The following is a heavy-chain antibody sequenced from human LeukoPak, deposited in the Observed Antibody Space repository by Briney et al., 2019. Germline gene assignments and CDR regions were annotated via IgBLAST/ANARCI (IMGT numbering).Heavy chain of an antibody. J-gene: IGHJ4*02. CDR2: NYYSGST. Sequence: SETLSLTCTVSGGSISSGGYYWRWLRQHPGKGLEWIGYNYYSGSTYYNPSLKSRVTISVDTSKNQFSLKLSSVTAADTAVYYCARAPQLWFGELRHFDYWGQGTLVTVPS. CDR3: ARAPQLWFGELRHFDY. V-gene: IGHV4-31*03. CDR1: GGSISSGGYY. D-gene: IGHD3-10*01.